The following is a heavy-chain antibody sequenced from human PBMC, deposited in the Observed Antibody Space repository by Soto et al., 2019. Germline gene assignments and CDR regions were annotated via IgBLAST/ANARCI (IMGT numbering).Heavy chain of an antibody. V-gene: IGHV3-30*18. Sequence: QVQLVESGGGVVQPGRSLRLSCAASGFTFSSYGMHWVRQAPGKGLEWVAVISYDGSNKYYADSVKGRFTISRYNSKNTLYLQMNSLIAEDTAVYYCAKPGSGWSRFGDGMDVWGQGTTVTVSS. CDR2: ISYDGSNK. CDR1: GFTFSSYG. D-gene: IGHD6-19*01. CDR3: AKPGSGWSRFGDGMDV. J-gene: IGHJ6*02.